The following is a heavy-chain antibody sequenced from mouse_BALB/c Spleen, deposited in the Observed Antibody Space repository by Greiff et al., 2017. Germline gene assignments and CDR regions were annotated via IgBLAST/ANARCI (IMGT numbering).Heavy chain of an antibody. Sequence: QVQLKQSGAELVRPGTSVKISCKASGYTFTNYWLGWVKQRPGHGLEWIGDIYPGGGYTNYNEKFKGKATLTADTSSSTAYMQLSSLTSEDSAVYFCARGGGSMDYWGQGTSVTVSS. CDR2: IYPGGGYT. CDR1: GYTFTNYW. CDR3: ARGGGSMDY. J-gene: IGHJ4*01. V-gene: IGHV1-63*02.